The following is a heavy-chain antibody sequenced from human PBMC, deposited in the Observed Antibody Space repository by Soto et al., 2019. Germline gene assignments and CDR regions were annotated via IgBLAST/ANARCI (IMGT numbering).Heavy chain of an antibody. CDR2: ISGSGGST. V-gene: IGHV3-23*01. CDR3: AKRRLLHDAFDI. D-gene: IGHD2-21*01. Sequence: GGSLRLSCAASGFTFSSYAMSWVRQAPGKGLEWVSAISGSGGSTYYAYFVKGRFTISRDNSKNTLYLHMNSLVAEDTAVCYCAKRRLLHDAFDIWGQGTMVTVSS. CDR1: GFTFSSYA. J-gene: IGHJ3*02.